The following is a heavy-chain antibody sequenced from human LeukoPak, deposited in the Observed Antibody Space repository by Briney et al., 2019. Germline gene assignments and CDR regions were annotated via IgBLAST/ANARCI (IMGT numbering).Heavy chain of an antibody. J-gene: IGHJ4*02. CDR1: GFTFSSYS. Sequence: GGSLRLSCAASGFTFSSYSMNWVRQAPGKGLEWVSSISSSSSYIYYADSVKGRFTISRDNAKNSLYLQMNSLRAEDTAVYYCARSKRDILTGSYSYYFDYWGQGTLVTVSS. D-gene: IGHD3-9*01. CDR2: ISSSSSYI. CDR3: ARSKRDILTGSYSYYFDY. V-gene: IGHV3-21*01.